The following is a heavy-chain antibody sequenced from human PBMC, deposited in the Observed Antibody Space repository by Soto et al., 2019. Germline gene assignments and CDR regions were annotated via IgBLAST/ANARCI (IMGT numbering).Heavy chain of an antibody. V-gene: IGHV4-39*01. CDR1: GGSIGTSFYY. J-gene: IGHJ4*02. CDR3: ARHVRGATWAYFDF. Sequence: SETLSLTCTVSGGSIGTSFYYWAWIRQPPGMGLEWVATIYYSGSTNYNPALQSRVTISIDTSKNQFSLNLSSVTAADTAVYYCARHVRGATWAYFDFWGQGTLVTVSS. CDR2: IYYSGST. D-gene: IGHD1-26*01.